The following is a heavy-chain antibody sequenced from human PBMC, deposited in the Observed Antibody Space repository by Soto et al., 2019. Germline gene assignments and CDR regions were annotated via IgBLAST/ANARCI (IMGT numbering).Heavy chain of an antibody. Sequence: QVQLVQSGAEVKKPGSSVKVSCKASGGTFSSYTISWVRQAPGQGLEWMGRIIPILGIANYAQKFQGRVTITADKSTSKAYMELSSLRSEDTAVYYWSSELRFGELLYLDYWGQGTLVTVSS. CDR2: IIPILGIA. J-gene: IGHJ4*02. CDR1: GGTFSSYT. CDR3: SSELRFGELLYLDY. V-gene: IGHV1-69*02. D-gene: IGHD3-10*01.